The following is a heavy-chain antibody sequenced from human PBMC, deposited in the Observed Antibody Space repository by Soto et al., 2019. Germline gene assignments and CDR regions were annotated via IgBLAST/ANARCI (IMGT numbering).Heavy chain of an antibody. CDR1: GFIFSDYA. CDR2: ISGSGRNT. CDR3: VKGMNYYYYYMDV. V-gene: IGHV3-23*01. Sequence: GGSLRLSCAASGFIFSDYAMTWVRQAPGKGLEWVSAISGSGRNTYYADSVKGRFTISRDSSENMMSLQMSGLRAEDTAIYYCVKGMNYYYYYMDVWGKGTTVTVSS. J-gene: IGHJ6*03.